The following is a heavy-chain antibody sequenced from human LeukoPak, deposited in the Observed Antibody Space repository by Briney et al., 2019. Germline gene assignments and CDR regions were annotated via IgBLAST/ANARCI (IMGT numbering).Heavy chain of an antibody. CDR3: QTTADAFDI. D-gene: IGHD4-17*01. J-gene: IGHJ3*02. CDR2: IYYSGST. Sequence: PSETLSLTCTVSGGSISSSSYYWGWIRQPPGKGLEWIGSIYYSGSTYYNPSLKSRVTTSVDTSKNQFSLKLSSVTAADTAVYYSQTTADAFDIWGQGTMVTVSS. CDR1: GGSISSSSYY. V-gene: IGHV4-39*07.